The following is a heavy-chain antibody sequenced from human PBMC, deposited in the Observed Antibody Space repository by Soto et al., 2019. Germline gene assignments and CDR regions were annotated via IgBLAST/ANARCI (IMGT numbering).Heavy chain of an antibody. J-gene: IGHJ6*01. V-gene: IGHV3-15*07. Sequence: DVQLLESGGGLVEPGGSLRLSCAVSGFSVTDAWMNWVRQVPGKGLAWVGRIKSKFDGGSTDYAAPVKGRFTISKDDSKNTVYLHMNSLKSEATAVYYCTITTMDQPMVTSDYYFAMDVWGPGTTVSVSS. CDR3: TITTMDQPMVTSDYYFAMDV. CDR1: GFSVTDAW. D-gene: IGHD5-18*01. CDR2: IKSKFDGGST.